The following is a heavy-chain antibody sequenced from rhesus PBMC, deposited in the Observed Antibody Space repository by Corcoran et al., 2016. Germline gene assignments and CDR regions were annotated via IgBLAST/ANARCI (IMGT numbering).Heavy chain of an antibody. CDR3: TRDPWYSWNIPNDV. Sequence: EVQLVESGGGLVQPGGSLRLSCAASGLTFSNYWMSWVRQAPGQGLDWVGRITNKADGGTAAYAESVKGRVNSTRDDSKNTLDLQMNSLKTEDKAVYYCTRDPWYSWNIPNDVWGPGVLVTVAS. CDR2: ITNKADGGTA. CDR1: GLTFSNYW. V-gene: IGHV3-16*01. J-gene: IGHJ5-1*01. D-gene: IGHD1-20*01.